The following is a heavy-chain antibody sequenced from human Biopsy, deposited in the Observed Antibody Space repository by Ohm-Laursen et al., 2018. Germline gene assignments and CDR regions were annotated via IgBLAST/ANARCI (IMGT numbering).Heavy chain of an antibody. CDR2: RFHSGSP. CDR3: ARLSRRGYIIFFDY. V-gene: IGHV4-59*08. D-gene: IGHD5-12*01. J-gene: IGHJ4*02. CDR1: GGSIPGDF. Sequence: SETLSLTCTVSGGSIPGDFWTWTRQTPAKGLEWIGYRFHSGSPIYNPSLQSRVTISIDTSKNQFSLTLSSVSAADTAVYYCARLSRRGYIIFFDYWGRGTRVTVSS.